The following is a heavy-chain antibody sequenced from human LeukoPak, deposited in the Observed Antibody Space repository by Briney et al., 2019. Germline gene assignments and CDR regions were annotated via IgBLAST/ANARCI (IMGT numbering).Heavy chain of an antibody. CDR2: IYPGDSDT. CDR3: AREKYYYDSSGYYEP. Sequence: NRGESLKISCKGSGYSFSSYWIGWVRPVPGKGLEWMGIIYPGDSDTRYSPSFQGQVTISADKSISTAYQQWSSLKASDTAMYYCAREKYYYDSSGYYEPWGQGTLVTVSS. CDR1: GYSFSSYW. V-gene: IGHV5-51*01. D-gene: IGHD3-22*01. J-gene: IGHJ5*02.